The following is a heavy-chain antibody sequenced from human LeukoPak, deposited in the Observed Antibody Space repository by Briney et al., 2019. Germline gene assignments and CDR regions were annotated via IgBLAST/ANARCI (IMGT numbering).Heavy chain of an antibody. J-gene: IGHJ2*01. CDR1: GDTVSSNSVA. CDR2: TYYRSKWYN. CDR3: ARDRGRYIDL. Sequence: SQTLSLTCAISGDTVSSNSVAWNWIRQSPSRGLEWLGRTYYRSKWYNDSAPSVKSRITINPDTSKNHFSLHLSSVTPEDTAVYYCARDRGRYIDLWGRGTLVTVSS. D-gene: IGHD3-10*01. V-gene: IGHV6-1*01.